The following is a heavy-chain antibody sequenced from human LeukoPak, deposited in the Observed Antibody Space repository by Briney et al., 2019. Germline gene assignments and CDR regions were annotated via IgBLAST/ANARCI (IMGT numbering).Heavy chain of an antibody. V-gene: IGHV6-1*01. CDR3: ARAECSGGSCYSTYYFDY. Sequence: SQTLSLTCAISGDSVSSNSAAWNWIRQSPSRGLEWLGRTYYRSKWYNDYAVSVKSRITINPDTSKNQFSLQLNSVTPEDTAVYYCARAECSGGSCYSTYYFDYWGQGTLVTVSS. D-gene: IGHD2-15*01. J-gene: IGHJ4*02. CDR1: GDSVSSNSAA. CDR2: TYYRSKWYN.